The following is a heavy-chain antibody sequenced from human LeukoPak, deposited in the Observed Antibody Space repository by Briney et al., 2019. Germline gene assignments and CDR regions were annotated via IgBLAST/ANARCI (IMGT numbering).Heavy chain of an antibody. J-gene: IGHJ4*02. CDR1: GGSTSGYF. Sequence: SETLSLTCTVSGGSTSGYFWSWIRQPPGKGLEWIGYIYYSGSTNYNPSLKSRVTISVDTSKNQFSLKLSSVTAADTAVYYCARGGYSSGRAFDYWGQGTLVTVSS. V-gene: IGHV4-59*01. D-gene: IGHD6-19*01. CDR3: ARGGYSSGRAFDY. CDR2: IYYSGST.